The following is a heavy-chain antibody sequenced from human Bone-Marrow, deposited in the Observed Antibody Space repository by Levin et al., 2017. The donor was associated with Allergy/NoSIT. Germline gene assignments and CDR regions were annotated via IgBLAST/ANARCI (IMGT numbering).Heavy chain of an antibody. D-gene: IGHD2-8*02. CDR1: GGSVQSAGYS. J-gene: IGHJ1*01. CDR2: IYHGSRLPYRGTT. V-gene: IGHV4-30-2*01. Sequence: SCTVSGGSVQSAGYSWGWVRQPPGRRVEFIGYIYHGSRLPYRGTTHYNPSLESRLSVSVDRSQNHFSLSLESVTAAHTAVYHCVRGSYVHSTGYSILEFYAVWGPGILVIVS. CDR3: VRGSYVHSTGYSILEFYAV.